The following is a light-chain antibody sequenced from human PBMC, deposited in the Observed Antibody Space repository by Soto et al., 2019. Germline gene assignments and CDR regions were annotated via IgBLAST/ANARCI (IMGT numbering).Light chain of an antibody. V-gene: IGLV1-40*01. CDR1: GSTIGAGYD. CDR3: QSYDSSRSVV. J-gene: IGLJ2*01. Sequence: QSVLTQPPSVSGAPGQRVTISCTGSGSTIGAGYDVHWYQHLPGTAPKLFIYDNNNRPSGVPDRFSGSKSGTSASLAISGLQAEDEADYYCQSYDSSRSVVFGGGTQLTVL. CDR2: DNN.